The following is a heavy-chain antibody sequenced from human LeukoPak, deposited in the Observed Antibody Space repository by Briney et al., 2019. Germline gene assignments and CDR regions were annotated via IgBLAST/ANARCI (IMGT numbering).Heavy chain of an antibody. J-gene: IGHJ6*03. CDR1: GFTFDDYA. CDR3: AKVGYCSGGSCSPLDYYYMDV. Sequence: PGGSLRLSCAASGFTFDDYAMHWVRQAPGKGLEWVSLISGDGGSTYYADSVKGRFTISRDNSRNSLYLQMNSLRTEDTALYYCAKVGYCSGGSCSPLDYYYMDVWGKGTTVTVSS. D-gene: IGHD2-15*01. V-gene: IGHV3-43*02. CDR2: ISGDGGST.